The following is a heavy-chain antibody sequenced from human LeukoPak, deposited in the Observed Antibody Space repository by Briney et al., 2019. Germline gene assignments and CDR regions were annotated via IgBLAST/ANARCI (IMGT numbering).Heavy chain of an antibody. Sequence: GGSLRLSCAASGFTFSNYWMSWVRQAPGKGLEWVANIKQDGSERYFVDSVKGRFTISRDNAKNTLYLQMNSLRAEDTAVYYCAKGPVVTFDIWGQGTMVTVSS. J-gene: IGHJ3*02. V-gene: IGHV3-7*03. CDR3: AKGPVVTFDI. D-gene: IGHD2-15*01. CDR2: IKQDGSER. CDR1: GFTFSNYW.